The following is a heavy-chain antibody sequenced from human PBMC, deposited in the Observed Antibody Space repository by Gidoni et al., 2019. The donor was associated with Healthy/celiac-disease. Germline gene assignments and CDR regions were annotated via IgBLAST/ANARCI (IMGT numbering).Heavy chain of an antibody. Sequence: EVQLLESGGGLVQPGGSLRLSCAASGFTFSSYAMSWVRQAPGKGLGWVSGIRGSGVSTYYADSVKGRFTISRDNSKNTLYLQMNSLRAEDTAVYYCAKDWGYSYGDYFDYWGQGTLVTVSS. D-gene: IGHD5-18*01. CDR1: GFTFSSYA. CDR3: AKDWGYSYGDYFDY. CDR2: IRGSGVST. V-gene: IGHV3-23*01. J-gene: IGHJ4*02.